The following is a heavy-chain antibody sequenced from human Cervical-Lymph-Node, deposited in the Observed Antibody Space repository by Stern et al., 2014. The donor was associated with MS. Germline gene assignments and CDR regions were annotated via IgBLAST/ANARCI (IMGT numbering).Heavy chain of an antibody. CDR2: INPNSGDT. D-gene: IGHD2-15*01. Sequence: VQLVESGAEVNKPGASVKVSCKASGYTFIGHYMHWVRQAPGQGLEWMARINPNSGDTKYAQSFQGRITMTRDTSSSTAYMDLSDLRSDDTAVYYCAILIGSCQYWGRGTLVTVSS. CDR1: GYTFIGHY. V-gene: IGHV1-2*06. CDR3: AILIGSCQY. J-gene: IGHJ4*02.